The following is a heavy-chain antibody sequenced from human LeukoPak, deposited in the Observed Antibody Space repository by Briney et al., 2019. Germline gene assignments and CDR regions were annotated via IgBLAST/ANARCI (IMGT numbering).Heavy chain of an antibody. CDR2: IGIDSGNT. CDR1: GFTFSGYS. Sequence: GGSLRLSCAASGFTFSGYSMNWVRQAPGKGLEWISYIGIDSGNTNYADSVKGRFTISGDKAKNSLYLQMNSLRVEDTAVYYCARDYKYAFDNWGQGTLVTVSS. CDR3: ARDYKYAFDN. V-gene: IGHV3-48*01. J-gene: IGHJ4*02. D-gene: IGHD5-24*01.